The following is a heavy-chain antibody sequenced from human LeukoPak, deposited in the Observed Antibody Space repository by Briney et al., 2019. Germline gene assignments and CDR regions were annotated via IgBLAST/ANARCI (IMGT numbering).Heavy chain of an antibody. J-gene: IGHJ4*02. V-gene: IGHV3-21*01. CDR3: ARILLYTKYPLDY. CDR2: ISSSSSYI. Sequence: GGSLRLSCAASGFTFSSYSMNWVRQAPGKGLEWVSSISSSSSYIYYADSVKGRFTISRDNAKNSLYLQMNSLRAEDTAVYYCARILLYTKYPLDYWGQGTLVTVSS. CDR1: GFTFSSYS. D-gene: IGHD2-2*02.